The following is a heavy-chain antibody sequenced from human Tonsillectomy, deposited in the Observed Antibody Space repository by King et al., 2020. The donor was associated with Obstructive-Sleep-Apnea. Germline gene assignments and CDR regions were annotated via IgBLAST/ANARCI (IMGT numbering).Heavy chain of an antibody. D-gene: IGHD3-10*01. V-gene: IGHV4-39*07. CDR1: GGSISSSSYY. Sequence: QLQESGPGLVKPSETLSLTCTVSGGSISSSSYYWGCIRQPPGKGLEWIGSIYYSGSTYYNPSLKSRVTISVATSKNQFSLKLSSVTAADTAVYYCARVGGITMVRGVGWYFDLWGRGTLVTVSS. J-gene: IGHJ2*01. CDR3: ARVGGITMVRGVGWYFDL. CDR2: IYYSGST.